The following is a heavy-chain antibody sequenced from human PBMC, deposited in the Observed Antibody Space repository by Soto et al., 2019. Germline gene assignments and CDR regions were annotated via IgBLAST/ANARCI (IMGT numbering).Heavy chain of an antibody. CDR2: IIPIFGTA. CDR1: GGTFSSYA. Sequence: QVQLVQSGAEVKKPGSSVKVSCKASGGTFSSYAISWVRQAPGQGLEWMGGIIPIFGTANYAQKFQGRVTITADESTSTAYMELSNLRSEDTAVYYCARVTMVRGVISNYYGMDVWGQGTTVTVSS. J-gene: IGHJ6*02. D-gene: IGHD3-10*01. CDR3: ARVTMVRGVISNYYGMDV. V-gene: IGHV1-69*01.